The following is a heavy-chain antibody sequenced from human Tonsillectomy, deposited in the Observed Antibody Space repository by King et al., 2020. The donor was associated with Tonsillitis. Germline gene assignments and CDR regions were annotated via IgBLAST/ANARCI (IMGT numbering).Heavy chain of an antibody. D-gene: IGHD2-15*01. CDR1: GGIFSGHA. CDR2: IIPVLDIT. CDR3: ARGPVVAGTLSSDGLDV. Sequence: QLVQSGAEVKKPGSSVKVSCKASGGIFSGHALSWVRQAPGQGPDWMGRIIPVLDITNYAQKFHGRVTITADKPTSTAYMELSSLRSEDTAVYYCARGPVVAGTLSSDGLDVWGQGTRVTVPS. J-gene: IGHJ6*02. V-gene: IGHV1-69*04.